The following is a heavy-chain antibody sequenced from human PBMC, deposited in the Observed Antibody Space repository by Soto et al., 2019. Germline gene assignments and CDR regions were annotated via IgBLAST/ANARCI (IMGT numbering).Heavy chain of an antibody. CDR3: ARDPSIAAAGFFP. CDR2: ISSSSSYI. D-gene: IGHD6-13*01. CDR1: GFTFSSYS. Sequence: PGGSLRLSCAASGFTFSSYSMNWVRQAPGKGLEWVSSISSSSSYIYYADSVKGRFTISRDNAKNSLYLQMNSLRAEDTAVYYCARDPSIAAAGFFPWGQGTLVTVSS. V-gene: IGHV3-21*01. J-gene: IGHJ5*02.